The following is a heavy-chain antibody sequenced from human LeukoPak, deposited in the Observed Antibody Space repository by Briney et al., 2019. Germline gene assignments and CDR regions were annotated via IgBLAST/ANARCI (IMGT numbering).Heavy chain of an antibody. D-gene: IGHD2-15*01. CDR1: GFTFNTYG. CDR2: IWYDGSDK. J-gene: IGHJ6*02. V-gene: IGHV3-33*01. CDR3: ARVGCTGGSCLAYNYYAMDV. Sequence: GGSLRLSCAASGFTFNTYGMNWVRQAPGKGLEWMAIIWYDGSDKYYAESVKGRFTISRDNSKNTLYLQVNSLRAEDTAVYYCARVGCTGGSCLAYNYYAMDVWGQGTTVTVSS.